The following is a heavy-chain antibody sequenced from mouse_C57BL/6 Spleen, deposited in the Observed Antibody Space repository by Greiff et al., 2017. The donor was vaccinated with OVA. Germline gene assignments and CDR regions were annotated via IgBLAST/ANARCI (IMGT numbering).Heavy chain of an antibody. CDR1: GYTFTSYW. CDR3: ARCDYDGYYAMDY. V-gene: IGHV1-64*01. J-gene: IGHJ4*01. Sequence: VQLQQPGAELVKPGASVKLSCKASGYTFTSYWMHWVKQRPGQGLEWIGMIHPNSGSTNYNEKFKSKATLTVDKSSSTAYMQLSSLTSEDSAVYYCARCDYDGYYAMDYWGQGTSVTVSS. D-gene: IGHD2-4*01. CDR2: IHPNSGST.